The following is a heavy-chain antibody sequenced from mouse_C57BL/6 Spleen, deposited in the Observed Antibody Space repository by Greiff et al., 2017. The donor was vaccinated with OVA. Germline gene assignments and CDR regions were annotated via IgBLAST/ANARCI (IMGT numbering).Heavy chain of an antibody. D-gene: IGHD2-4*01. CDR2: IWGVGST. CDR1: GFSLTSYG. CDR3: ASEVGLRRGFAY. V-gene: IGHV2-6*01. J-gene: IGHJ3*01. Sequence: VNVVESGPGLVAPSQSLSITCTVSGFSLTSYGVDWVRQSPGKGLEWLGVIWGVGSTNYNSALKSRLSISKDNSKSQVFLKMHSLQTDDTAMYYCASEVGLRRGFAYWGQGTLVTVSA.